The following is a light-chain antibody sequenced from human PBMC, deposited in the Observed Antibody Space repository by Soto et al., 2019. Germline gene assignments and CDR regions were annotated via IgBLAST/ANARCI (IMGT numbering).Light chain of an antibody. CDR3: QVWNINTDHYV. CDR2: DDN. CDR1: NIGSTS. Sequence: SYELTQPPSVSVAPGQTARITCGGNNIGSTSVHWYQQRPGQAPVLVVYDDNDRPSGIPERFSGSNSENTATLTITRVEAGDEADYYCQVWNINTDHYVFGTGTKDTVL. V-gene: IGLV3-21*02. J-gene: IGLJ1*01.